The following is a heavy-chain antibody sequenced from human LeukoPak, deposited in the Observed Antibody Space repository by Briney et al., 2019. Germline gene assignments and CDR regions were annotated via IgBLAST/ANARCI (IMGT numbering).Heavy chain of an antibody. CDR3: VRGQWLENYFDY. J-gene: IGHJ4*02. Sequence: GGSLRLSCAASGFTLGSHGMHWVRQAPGKGLEWVAVIWNDGSKQYYADSVKGRFTISRDNSKSTLYLQMNSLRAEDTAVYYCVRGQWLENYFDYWGQGTLVTVSS. CDR2: IWNDGSKQ. D-gene: IGHD6-19*01. V-gene: IGHV3-33*01. CDR1: GFTLGSHG.